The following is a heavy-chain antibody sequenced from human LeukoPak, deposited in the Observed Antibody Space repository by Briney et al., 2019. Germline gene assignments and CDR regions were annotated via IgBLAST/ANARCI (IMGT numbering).Heavy chain of an antibody. V-gene: IGHV4-34*01. CDR1: GGSFSGYY. D-gene: IGHD5-18*01. J-gene: IGHJ4*02. CDR2: INHSGST. CDR3: AGGGIQLWPLDY. Sequence: SETLSLTCAVYGGSFSGYYWSWIRQPPGKGLEWIGEINHSGSTNYNPSLKSRVTISVDTSKNQFSLKLSSVTAADTAVYYCAGGGIQLWPLDYWGQGTLVTVSS.